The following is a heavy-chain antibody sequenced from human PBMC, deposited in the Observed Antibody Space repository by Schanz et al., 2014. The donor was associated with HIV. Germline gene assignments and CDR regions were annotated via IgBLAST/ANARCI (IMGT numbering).Heavy chain of an antibody. CDR1: RFTFSRYA. V-gene: IGHV3-23*01. D-gene: IGHD3-22*01. CDR2: ISESGGRT. Sequence: EVQLLESGGGLVQPGGFLRLSCAASRFTFSRYAMTWVRQAPGKGLEWVSSISESGGRTYYADSVNGRFTISRDNSKNTLYLQMTTLRIDDTAVYYCAKPEYDSRGNSQSHFDYWGQGTLVTVSS. CDR3: AKPEYDSRGNSQSHFDY. J-gene: IGHJ4*02.